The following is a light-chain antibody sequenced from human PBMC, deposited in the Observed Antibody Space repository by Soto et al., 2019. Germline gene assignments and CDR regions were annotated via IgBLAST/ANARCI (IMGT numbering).Light chain of an antibody. V-gene: IGKV3-20*01. J-gene: IGKJ1*01. CDR1: QSVRSN. CDR3: QQYGSSGT. Sequence: IVMTQSPATLSVSPGERVTLSCRASQSVRSNLAWYQQKPGQAPRLLIYGASNRATGIPDRFSGSGSGTDFTLTISRLEPEDFAVYYCQQYGSSGTFGQGTKVDIK. CDR2: GAS.